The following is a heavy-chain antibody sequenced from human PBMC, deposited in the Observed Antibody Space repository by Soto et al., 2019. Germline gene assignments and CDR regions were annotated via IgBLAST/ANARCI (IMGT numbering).Heavy chain of an antibody. CDR1: GGSFSGYY. Sequence: SETLSLTCAVYGGSFSGYYWSWIRQPPGKGLEWIGEINHSGSTNYNPSLKSRVTISVDTSKNQFSLKLSSVTAADTAVYYCARMGYYYYYMDVWGKGTTVTVSS. V-gene: IGHV4-34*01. CDR3: ARMGYYYYYMDV. J-gene: IGHJ6*03. D-gene: IGHD3-16*01. CDR2: INHSGST.